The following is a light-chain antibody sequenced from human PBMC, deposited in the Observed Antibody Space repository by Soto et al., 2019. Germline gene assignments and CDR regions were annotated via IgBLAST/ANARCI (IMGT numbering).Light chain of an antibody. V-gene: IGLV2-8*01. CDR1: SSDVGGYNY. Sequence: QPVLTQPPSASGSPGQSVTISCTGTSSDVGGYNYVSWYQQHPGKAPKLMIYEVSKRPSGVPDRFSGSKSGNTASLTVSGLQAEDEANYYCSSYGGSKNVLFGGGTKLTVL. J-gene: IGLJ2*01. CDR2: EVS. CDR3: SSYGGSKNVL.